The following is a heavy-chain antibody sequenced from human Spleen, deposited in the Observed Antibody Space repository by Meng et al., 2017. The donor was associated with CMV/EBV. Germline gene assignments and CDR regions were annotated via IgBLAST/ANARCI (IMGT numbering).Heavy chain of an antibody. CDR1: GGSFSGYY. V-gene: IGHV4-34*01. CDR3: ARSPNLLYCSSTSCYYYYYGMDV. J-gene: IGHJ6*02. D-gene: IGHD2-2*01. Sequence: SETLSITCAVYGGSFSGYYWSWIRPPPGKGLEWIGEINHSGSTNYNPSLKSRVTISVDTSKNQFSLKLSSVTAADTAVYHCARSPNLLYCSSTSCYYYYYGMDVWGQGTTVTVSS. CDR2: INHSGST.